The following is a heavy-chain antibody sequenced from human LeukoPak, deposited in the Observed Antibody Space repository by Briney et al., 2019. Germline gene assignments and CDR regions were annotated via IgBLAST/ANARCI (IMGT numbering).Heavy chain of an antibody. J-gene: IGHJ4*02. CDR1: GFTVSSNY. Sequence: GGSLRLSCAASGFTVSSNYRSWVRQAPAKGLAWVSVIYSGGSTYYADSVKGRFTISRDNSKNTLYLQMNSLRAEDTAVYYCAREGIAAAGRNDYWGQGTLVTVSS. CDR2: IYSGGST. D-gene: IGHD6-13*01. V-gene: IGHV3-53*01. CDR3: AREGIAAAGRNDY.